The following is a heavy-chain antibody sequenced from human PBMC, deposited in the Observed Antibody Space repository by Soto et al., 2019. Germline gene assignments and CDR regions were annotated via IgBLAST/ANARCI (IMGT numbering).Heavy chain of an antibody. CDR1: GGTFSSYA. D-gene: IGHD3-10*01. V-gene: IGHV1-69*06. Sequence: SVKVSCKSSGGTFSSYAISCVRQAPGQGLEWMGGIIPIFGTANYAQKFQGRVTITADKSTGTAYMELSSLRSEDTAMYYCVLWVRGLINYWGQGTLVTVSS. CDR3: VLWVRGLINY. CDR2: IIPIFGTA. J-gene: IGHJ4*02.